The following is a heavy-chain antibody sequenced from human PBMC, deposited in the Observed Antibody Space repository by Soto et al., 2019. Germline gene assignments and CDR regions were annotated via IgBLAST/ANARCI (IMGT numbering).Heavy chain of an antibody. CDR1: GGSISSYY. Sequence: QVQLQESGPGLVKPSETLSLTCTVSGGSISSYYWSWIRQPPGKGLEWIGYIYYSGSTNYNPSLRRRVTISVDTSKNQFSLTLSSVTAADTAVYYCARHPGHYYDSSGYYYPPDAFDIWGQGTMVTVSS. D-gene: IGHD3-22*01. J-gene: IGHJ3*02. V-gene: IGHV4-59*08. CDR3: ARHPGHYYDSSGYYYPPDAFDI. CDR2: IYYSGST.